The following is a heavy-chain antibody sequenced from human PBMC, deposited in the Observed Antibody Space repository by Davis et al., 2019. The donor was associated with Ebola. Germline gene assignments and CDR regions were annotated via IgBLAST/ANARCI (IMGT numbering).Heavy chain of an antibody. CDR3: ARDIAYDFWSGYWDY. V-gene: IGHV1-2*02. J-gene: IGHJ4*02. CDR1: GYTFTGYY. CDR2: INPNSGGT. Sequence: ASVKVSCKASGYTFTGYYMHWVRQAPGQGLEWMGWINPNSGGTNYAQKFQGRVTMTRDTSISTAYMELSRLRSDDTAVYYCARDIAYDFWSGYWDYWGQGTLVTVSS. D-gene: IGHD3-3*01.